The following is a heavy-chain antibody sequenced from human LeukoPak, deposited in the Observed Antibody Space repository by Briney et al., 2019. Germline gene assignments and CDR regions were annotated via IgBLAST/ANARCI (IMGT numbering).Heavy chain of an antibody. Sequence: TLSLTCTVSGGSISSYYWSWIRQPPGQGLEWIGYIYYSGSTNYNPSLKSRVTISVDTSKNQFSLKLSSVTAADTAVYYCARASLLTGYSDYWGQGTLVTVSS. CDR1: GGSISSYY. CDR2: IYYSGST. V-gene: IGHV4-59*01. D-gene: IGHD3-9*01. J-gene: IGHJ4*02. CDR3: ARASLLTGYSDY.